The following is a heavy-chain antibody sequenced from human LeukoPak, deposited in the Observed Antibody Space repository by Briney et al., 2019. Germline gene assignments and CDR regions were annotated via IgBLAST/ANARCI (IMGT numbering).Heavy chain of an antibody. Sequence: SETLSLTCLASGGSIYDSNYYWGRIRQPPSQGLEWIGSFYYTGNTYYSPSLQSRVTISADTSNNQFSLSLRSVTASDTAVYYCARRFHGSGSHFFDYWGQGKLVSVSS. CDR3: ARRFHGSGSHFFDY. CDR1: GGSIYDSNYY. V-gene: IGHV4-39*01. D-gene: IGHD3-10*01. CDR2: FYYTGNT. J-gene: IGHJ4*02.